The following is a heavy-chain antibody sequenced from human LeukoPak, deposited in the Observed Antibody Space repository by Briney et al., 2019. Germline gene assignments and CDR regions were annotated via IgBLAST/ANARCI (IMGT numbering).Heavy chain of an antibody. D-gene: IGHD3-10*01. CDR1: GVSCGSYS. CDR2: IGHTGSIT. V-gene: IGHV3-48*04. CDR3: VRDGAVVTSGSYPWRYFQY. J-gene: IGHJ1*01. Sequence: GGALRLCGAGAGVSCGSYSMNWVRHARGRGLEGVSYIGHTGSITGYADSVKGGFAVARDNAKNSLYLQMNALTAEGRAVYYCVRDGAVVTSGSYPWRYFQYWGLGSLVTVSS.